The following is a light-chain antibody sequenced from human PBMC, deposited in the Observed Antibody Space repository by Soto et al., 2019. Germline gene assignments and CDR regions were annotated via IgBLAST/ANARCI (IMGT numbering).Light chain of an antibody. J-gene: IGKJ4*01. Sequence: DVRMTQPPSSLSASVGDTITITSRASQTISTYLNWFQQKPGESPRLLIYGASTLHDGVPSRFSGSGSEADFTLTISGLQPEDVATYHCQQTYSDISFGGGTRVE. CDR3: QQTYSDIS. CDR2: GAS. V-gene: IGKV1-39*01. CDR1: QTISTY.